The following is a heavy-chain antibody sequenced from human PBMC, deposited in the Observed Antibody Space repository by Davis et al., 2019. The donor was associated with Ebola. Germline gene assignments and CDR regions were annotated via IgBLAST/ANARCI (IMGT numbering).Heavy chain of an antibody. J-gene: IGHJ4*02. V-gene: IGHV1-18*04. CDR2: INPHNGNT. CDR3: ARAQVPTTSDH. D-gene: IGHD1-1*01. Sequence: AASVKVSCKASGYTFTNYGITWVRQAPGQGLEWMGWINPHNGNTNYAQNVQGRVTMTTNTSTSTAYMEVGSLRSDDKAVFFCARAQVPTTSDHWGQGTLVTVSS. CDR1: GYTFTNYG.